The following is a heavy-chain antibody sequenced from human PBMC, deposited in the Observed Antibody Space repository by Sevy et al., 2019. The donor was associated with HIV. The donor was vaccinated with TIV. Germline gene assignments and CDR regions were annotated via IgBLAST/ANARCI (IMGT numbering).Heavy chain of an antibody. CDR1: GFTFSSYA. D-gene: IGHD3-10*01. V-gene: IGHV3-23*01. J-gene: IGHJ4*02. CDR2: ISVSGGST. CDR3: AKDSVGQLFGYYFDY. Sequence: GGSLRLSYAASGFTFSSYAMSWVRQAPGKGLEWVSAISVSGGSTYYADSVKGRFTISRDNSKNTLYLQMNSLRAEDTAVYYCAKDSVGQLFGYYFDYWGQGTLVTVSS.